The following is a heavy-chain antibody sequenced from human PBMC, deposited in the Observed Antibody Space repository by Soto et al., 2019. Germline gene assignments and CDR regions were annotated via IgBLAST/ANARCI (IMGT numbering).Heavy chain of an antibody. CDR3: AGFGESVI. CDR1: AFTFSNYG. CDR2: IWYDGSNK. V-gene: IGHV3-33*01. Sequence: GGSLRLSCAASAFTFSNYGMHWVRQTPGKGLEWVAVIWYDGSNKYYADSVKGRFTISRDNSKNTLYLQMNSLRAEDTAMYYCAGFGESVIWGQGTMVTVSS. D-gene: IGHD3-10*01. J-gene: IGHJ3*02.